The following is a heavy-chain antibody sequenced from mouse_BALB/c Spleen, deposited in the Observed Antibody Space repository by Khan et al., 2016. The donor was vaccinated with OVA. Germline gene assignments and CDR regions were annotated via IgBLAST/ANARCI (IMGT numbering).Heavy chain of an antibody. Sequence: EVELVESGGDLVKPGGSLRLSCAASGFTFSTYGMSWVRQFPDKRLEWVATINSDGYYTYYPDTVKGRFTISRNHAEHTLSQKMSSLKSEDTAIYYCASHLTGSLDNWGQGTLVTVSA. J-gene: IGHJ3*01. CDR1: GFTFSTYG. V-gene: IGHV5-6*01. CDR3: ASHLTGSLDN. CDR2: INSDGYYT. D-gene: IGHD4-1*01.